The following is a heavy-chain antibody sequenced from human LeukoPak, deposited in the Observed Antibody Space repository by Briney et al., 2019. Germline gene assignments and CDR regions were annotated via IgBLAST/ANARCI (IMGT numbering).Heavy chain of an antibody. D-gene: IGHD1-26*01. V-gene: IGHV1-8*01. CDR2: MNPNSGNT. Sequence: ASVKVSCKASGCTFTSYDINWVRQATGQGLEWMGLMNPNSGNTGYAQKFQGRVTMTRNNSISTAYMELSSLRSEDTAVYYCARGGGGSYLGYYYGMDVWGQGTTVTVSS. J-gene: IGHJ6*02. CDR1: GCTFTSYD. CDR3: ARGGGGSYLGYYYGMDV.